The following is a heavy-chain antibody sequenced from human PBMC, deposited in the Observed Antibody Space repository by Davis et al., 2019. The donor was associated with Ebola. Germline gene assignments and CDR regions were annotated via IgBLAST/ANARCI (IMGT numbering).Heavy chain of an antibody. Sequence: PSETLSLTCSVSGASIITYCLYWIRQPAGKGLEWVGRFYTSGDTNYNSSLKSRAAMSVDTSKNQFSLKLSSVTAADSAVYYCGRGVAGAGVDVWGQGTTVTVSS. CDR3: GRGVAGAGVDV. D-gene: IGHD6-19*01. V-gene: IGHV4-4*07. CDR2: FYTSGDT. J-gene: IGHJ6*02. CDR1: GASIITYC.